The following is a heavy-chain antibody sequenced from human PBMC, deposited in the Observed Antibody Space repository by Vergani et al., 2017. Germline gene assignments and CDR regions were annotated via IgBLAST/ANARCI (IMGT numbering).Heavy chain of an antibody. D-gene: IGHD3-22*01. Sequence: QVQLVQSGAEVKKPGASVKVSCKASGYTFTSYAMHWVRQAPGQRLEWMGWINAGNGNTKYSQKFQGRVTITRDTSASTAYMELSSLRSEDTAVYYCARSGIFSGYYYRGXFDPWGQGTLVTVSS. CDR1: GYTFTSYA. J-gene: IGHJ5*02. V-gene: IGHV1-3*01. CDR3: ARSGIFSGYYYRGXFDP. CDR2: INAGNGNT.